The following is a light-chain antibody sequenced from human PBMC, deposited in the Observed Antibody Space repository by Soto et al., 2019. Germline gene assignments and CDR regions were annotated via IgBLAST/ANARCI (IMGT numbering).Light chain of an antibody. CDR2: DAS. Sequence: EIVLTQSPGTLSFSPGERATLSCRTSQSVSSYLAWYQQKPGQAPRLLIYDASNRATGIPARFSGSGSGTDFTLTISSLEPEDFAVYYCQQRRNWPPLTFGGGTKVDI. V-gene: IGKV3-11*01. CDR1: QSVSSY. J-gene: IGKJ4*01. CDR3: QQRRNWPPLT.